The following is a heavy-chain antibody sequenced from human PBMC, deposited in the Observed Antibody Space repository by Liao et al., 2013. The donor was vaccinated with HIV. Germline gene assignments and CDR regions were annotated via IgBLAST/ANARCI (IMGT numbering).Heavy chain of an antibody. CDR3: ARGVTTLSRRLLPKPFDI. CDR1: GGSISSGSY. J-gene: IGHJ3*02. D-gene: IGHD1-1*01. Sequence: QVQLQESGPGLVKPSQTLSLTCTVSGGSISSGSYWSWIRQPAGKGLEWIGRIYTSGSTNYNPSLKSRVTMSVDTSKNQFSLKLSSVTAADTAIYFCARGVTTLSRRLLPKPFDIWSRGTVVTVSS. CDR2: IYTSGST. V-gene: IGHV4-61*02.